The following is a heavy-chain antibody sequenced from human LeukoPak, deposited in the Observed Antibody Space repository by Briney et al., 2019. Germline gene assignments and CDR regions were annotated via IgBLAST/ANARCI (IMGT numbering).Heavy chain of an antibody. Sequence: SQTLSLTCAVSGGSISSGGYSWSWIRQPPGKGLEWIGYIYHSGSTYYNPSLKSRVTISVDRSKNQFSLKLSSVTAADTAVYYCARSSVAAAGYFDYWGRGTLVTVSS. CDR1: GGSISSGGYS. CDR2: IYHSGST. V-gene: IGHV4-30-2*01. CDR3: ARSSVAAAGYFDY. D-gene: IGHD6-13*01. J-gene: IGHJ4*02.